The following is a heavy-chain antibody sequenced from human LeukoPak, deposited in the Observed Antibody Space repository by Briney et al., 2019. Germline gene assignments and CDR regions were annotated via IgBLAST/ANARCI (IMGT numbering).Heavy chain of an antibody. CDR1: GFALSNHW. V-gene: IGHV3-7*03. CDR3: ARNNGMDV. CDR2: VNRDGSET. Sequence: GGSLRLSCAASGFALSNHWMTWVRQVPGRGPEWVANVNRDGSETYYLDSVKGRFTISKDNAKNSLYLQMNSLRAEDTALYHCARNNGMDVWGQGTTVIVSS. J-gene: IGHJ6*02.